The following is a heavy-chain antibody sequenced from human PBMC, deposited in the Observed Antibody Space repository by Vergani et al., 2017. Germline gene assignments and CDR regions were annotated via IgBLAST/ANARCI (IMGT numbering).Heavy chain of an antibody. V-gene: IGHV1-69*04. J-gene: IGHJ4*02. Sequence: QVQLVQSGAEVKKPGSSVKVSCKASGGTFSSYAISWVRQAPGQGLEWMGRIIPILGIANYAQKFQGRVTITADKSTSTAYMERSSLRSEDTAVDYCAGDXGRSRGGDSSGYNYYFDYWGQGTRVTVSS. CDR3: AGDXGRSRGGDSSGYNYYFDY. CDR1: GGTFSSYA. D-gene: IGHD3-22*01. CDR2: IIPILGIA.